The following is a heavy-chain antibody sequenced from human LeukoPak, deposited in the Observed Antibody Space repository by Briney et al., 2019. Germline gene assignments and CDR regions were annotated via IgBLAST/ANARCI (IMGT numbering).Heavy chain of an antibody. CDR1: GYTFTGYY. V-gene: IGHV1-2*02. D-gene: IGHD2-15*01. Sequence: GASVKVSCKASGYTFTGYYMHWVRQAPGQGLEWMGWINPNSGGTNYAQKFQGRVTMNRDTSISTAYMELSRLRSDDTAVYYCARDEGRYCSGGSCRYPDYWGQGTLVTVSS. CDR3: ARDEGRYCSGGSCRYPDY. CDR2: INPNSGGT. J-gene: IGHJ4*02.